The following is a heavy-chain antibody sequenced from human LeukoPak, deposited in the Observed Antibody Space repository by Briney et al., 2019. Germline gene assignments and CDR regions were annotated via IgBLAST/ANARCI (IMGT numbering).Heavy chain of an antibody. Sequence: GGSLRLSCAASGFTFSSYAMSWVRQAPGKGLEWVSAISGSGGSTYYADSVKGRFTISRDNSKNTLYLQMNSLRAEDTAVYYCAKEPGYSSSWYREWYFDLWGRGTLVTVSS. V-gene: IGHV3-23*01. CDR1: GFTFSSYA. D-gene: IGHD6-13*01. CDR2: ISGSGGST. J-gene: IGHJ2*01. CDR3: AKEPGYSSSWYREWYFDL.